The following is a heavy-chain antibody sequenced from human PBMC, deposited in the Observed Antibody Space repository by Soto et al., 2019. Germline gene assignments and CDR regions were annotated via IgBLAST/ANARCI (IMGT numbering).Heavy chain of an antibody. CDR1: GGSIDSGDYY. V-gene: IGHV4-39*01. CDR2: VYYSGST. J-gene: IGHJ5*02. CDR3: ARSGGLVQHIVVVTAIQGGWFDP. D-gene: IGHD2-21*02. Sequence: SETLSLTCTVSGGSIDSGDYYWSWIRQPPGKGLEWIGYVYYSGSTYYNPSLKSRVTISVDTSKNQFSLKLSSVTAADTAVYYCARSGGLVQHIVVVTAIQGGWFDPWGQGTLVTVSS.